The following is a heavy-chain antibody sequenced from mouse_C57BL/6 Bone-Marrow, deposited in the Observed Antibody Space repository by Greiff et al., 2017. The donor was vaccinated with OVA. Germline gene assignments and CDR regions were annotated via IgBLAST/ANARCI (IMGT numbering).Heavy chain of an antibody. D-gene: IGHD1-1*01. J-gene: IGHJ1*03. Sequence: QVHVKQPGAELVKPGASVKLSCKASGYTFTSYWMHWVKQRPGRGLEWIGRIDPNSGGTKYNEKFKSKATLTVDKPSSTAYMQLSSLTSKYSAVDDCARFPFYDPYWYFDVWGKGTTVTVSS. V-gene: IGHV1-72*01. CDR3: ARFPFYDPYWYFDV. CDR2: IDPNSGGT. CDR1: GYTFTSYW.